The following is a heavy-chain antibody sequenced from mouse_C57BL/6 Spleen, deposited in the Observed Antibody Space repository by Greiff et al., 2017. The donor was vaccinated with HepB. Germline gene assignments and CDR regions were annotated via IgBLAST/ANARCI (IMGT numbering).Heavy chain of an antibody. CDR2: IYPGDGDT. D-gene: IGHD1-1*01. J-gene: IGHJ4*01. CDR3: ARGEVDYAMDY. Sequence: QVQLQQSWAELVKPGASVKISCKASGYAFSSYWMNWVKQRPGKGLEWIGQIYPGDGDTNYNGKFKGKATLTADKSTSTAYMQLSSLTSEDSAVYFCARGEVDYAMDYWGQGTSVTVSS. V-gene: IGHV1-80*01. CDR1: GYAFSSYW.